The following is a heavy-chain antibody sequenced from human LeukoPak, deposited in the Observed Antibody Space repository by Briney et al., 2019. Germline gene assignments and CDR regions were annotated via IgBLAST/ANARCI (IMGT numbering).Heavy chain of an antibody. CDR2: ISSSSSYI. V-gene: IGHV3-21*01. Sequence: GGSLRLSCAASGFTFSSYSMNWVRQAPGKGLEWVSSISSSSSYIYYADSVKGRFTISRDNAKNSLYLQMNSLRAEDTAVYYCARAPETYYDFWSGYYTNYGTDVWGQGTTVTVSS. D-gene: IGHD3-3*01. J-gene: IGHJ6*02. CDR3: ARAPETYYDFWSGYYTNYGTDV. CDR1: GFTFSSYS.